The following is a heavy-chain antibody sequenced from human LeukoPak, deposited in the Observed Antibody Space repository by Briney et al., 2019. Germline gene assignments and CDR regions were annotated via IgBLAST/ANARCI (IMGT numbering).Heavy chain of an antibody. V-gene: IGHV3-23*01. D-gene: IGHD2-15*01. CDR1: AFRFGSFA. Sequence: GGSLRLSCAASAFRFGSFAMTWVRQAPGKGLEWVSGIHGNGETTYYADSVKGRFTISRDNSRELLYLQMNSLRVEDTAVYYCAKAPVGSCRGGLCYPLDSWAQGTLVAVSS. J-gene: IGHJ4*02. CDR3: AKAPVGSCRGGLCYPLDS. CDR2: IHGNGETT.